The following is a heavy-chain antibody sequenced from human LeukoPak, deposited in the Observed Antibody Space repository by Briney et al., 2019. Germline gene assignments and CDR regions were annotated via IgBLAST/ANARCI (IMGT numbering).Heavy chain of an antibody. CDR1: GGSFSGYY. CDR2: INHSGST. V-gene: IGHV4-34*01. D-gene: IGHD1-14*01. Sequence: SETLSLTCAVYGGSFSGYYWSWIRQPPGKGLEWIGQINHSGSTNYNPSLKSRVTISVDTSKNQFSLKLSSVTAADTAVYYCARGPNPPESWGQGTLVTVSS. J-gene: IGHJ5*02. CDR3: ARGPNPPES.